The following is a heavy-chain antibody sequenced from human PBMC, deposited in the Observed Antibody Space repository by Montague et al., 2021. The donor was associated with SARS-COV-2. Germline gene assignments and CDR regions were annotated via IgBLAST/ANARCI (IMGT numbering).Heavy chain of an antibody. J-gene: IGHJ5*02. Sequence: TLSLTCAVSGGSIITGSNFYWGWIRQSAGKGLEWIGRIHSTGGTNYNPSLKSRRTMSVDSSANQFSLKLTSVTAADTAVYYCARDYYDSTGLNWFDPWGQGLLVTVSA. CDR3: ARDYYDSTGLNWFDP. V-gene: IGHV4-61*02. CDR2: IHSTGGT. D-gene: IGHD3-22*01. CDR1: GGSIITGSNFY.